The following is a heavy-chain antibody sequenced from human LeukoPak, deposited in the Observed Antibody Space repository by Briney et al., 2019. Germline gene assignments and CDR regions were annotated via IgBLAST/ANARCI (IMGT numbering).Heavy chain of an antibody. J-gene: IGHJ5*02. CDR1: GFTFSSYA. Sequence: GGALRLSCAASGFTFSSYAMSWVRQAPGWGLQWVSTINSSGGNTYYADSVKGRFTISRDNSKNTLYLQMNSLRAEDTAVYYCAGEFGGFDPWGQGTLVTVSS. CDR3: AGEFGGFDP. V-gene: IGHV3-23*01. D-gene: IGHD3-10*01. CDR2: INSSGGNT.